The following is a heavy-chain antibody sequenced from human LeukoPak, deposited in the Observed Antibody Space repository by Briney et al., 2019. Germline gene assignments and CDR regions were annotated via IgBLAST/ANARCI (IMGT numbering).Heavy chain of an antibody. J-gene: IGHJ3*01. CDR2: ISGYNGKI. CDR3: ARRFCSSVSCYDDDAFDV. Sequence: ASVKFSCKASAHTFVSYGISWVRQAPGQGLDWMEWISGYNGKINYAQKFQGRVTMTTDTSTSTAHLELRSLTSEDTAVYYCARRFCSSVSCYDDDAFDVWGQGTLVTVSS. D-gene: IGHD2-2*01. V-gene: IGHV1-18*01. CDR1: AHTFVSYG.